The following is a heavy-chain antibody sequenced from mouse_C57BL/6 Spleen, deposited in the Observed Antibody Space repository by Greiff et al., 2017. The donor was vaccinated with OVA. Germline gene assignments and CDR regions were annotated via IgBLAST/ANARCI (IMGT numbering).Heavy chain of an antibody. CDR1: GYTFTGYW. J-gene: IGHJ3*01. CDR2: ILPGSGST. D-gene: IGHD1-1*01. CDR3: ARGGYYYGTGGSWFAY. V-gene: IGHV1-9*01. Sequence: VQLQQSGAELMKPGASVKLSCKATGYTFTGYWIEWVKQRPGHGLEWIGEILPGSGSTNYNEKFKGKATFTADTSSNTAYMQLSSLTTEDSAIYYCARGGYYYGTGGSWFAYWGQGTLVTVSA.